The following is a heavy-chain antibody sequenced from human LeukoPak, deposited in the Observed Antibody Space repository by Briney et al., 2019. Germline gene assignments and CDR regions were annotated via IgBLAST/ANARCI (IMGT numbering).Heavy chain of an antibody. D-gene: IGHD1-26*01. J-gene: IGHJ6*03. Sequence: GGSLRPSCAASGFTSSSFSMNWVRQAPGKGLEWVSSIISSSSTLFYVASGKGRFTISREKAKNTLYLQMNSRRAEDTAVYYCARATSGSGSRPPLYYYYYMDVWGKGTTVTVSS. CDR1: GFTSSSFS. CDR3: ARATSGSGSRPPLYYYYYMDV. V-gene: IGHV3-21*01. CDR2: IISSSSTL.